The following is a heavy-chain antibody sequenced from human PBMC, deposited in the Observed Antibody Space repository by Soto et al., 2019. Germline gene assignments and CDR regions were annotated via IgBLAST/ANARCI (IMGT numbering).Heavy chain of an antibody. Sequence: QLLESGGGLVQFGGSLRLSCAASGFTFSSYGMSWVRQVPGKGLEWVSSISNSGSLTYYPDSVKGRCTISRDNSKNTLYLEMNSLRAEDTALYYCATILVTGHWYFQVWGRGTLVTVSS. J-gene: IGHJ2*01. CDR1: GFTFSSYG. CDR3: ATILVTGHWYFQV. V-gene: IGHV3-23*01. D-gene: IGHD2-21*02. CDR2: ISNSGSLT.